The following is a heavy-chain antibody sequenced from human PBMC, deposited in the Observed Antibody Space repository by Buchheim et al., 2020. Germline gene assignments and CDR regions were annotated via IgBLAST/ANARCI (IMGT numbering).Heavy chain of an antibody. Sequence: QVQLVQSGAEVKKPGASVKVSCKASGYTFTSYYMHWVQQAPGQGLEWMGIINPSGGSTSYAQKFQGRVTMTRDTSTSTVYMELSSLKSEDTAVYYCARMSSGPLYYYYGMDVWGQGTT. J-gene: IGHJ6*02. D-gene: IGHD6-19*01. CDR1: GYTFTSYY. CDR2: INPSGGST. CDR3: ARMSSGPLYYYYGMDV. V-gene: IGHV1-46*01.